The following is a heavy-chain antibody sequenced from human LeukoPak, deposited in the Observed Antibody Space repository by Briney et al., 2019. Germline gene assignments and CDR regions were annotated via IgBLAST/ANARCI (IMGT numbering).Heavy chain of an antibody. Sequence: SETLSLTCTVSGVSSSSSYWSWIRQPPGKGLEWIGYYTGDSNHNPSFKSRVSISLDTSKDQISLKLSSVTAADTAIYYCARHTYARPFDSWGQGTPVTVSS. CDR2: YYTGDS. CDR1: GVSSSSSY. CDR3: ARHTYARPFDS. V-gene: IGHV4-59*08. J-gene: IGHJ4*02. D-gene: IGHD6-6*01.